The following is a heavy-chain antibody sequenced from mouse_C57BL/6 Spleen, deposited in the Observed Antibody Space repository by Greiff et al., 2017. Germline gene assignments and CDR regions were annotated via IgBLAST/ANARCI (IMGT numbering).Heavy chain of an antibody. Sequence: QVQLKQPGAELVRPGSSVKLSCKASGYTFTSYWMHWVKQRPIQGLEWIGNIDPSDSETHYNQKFKDKATLTVDKSSSTAYMQLSSLTSEDSAVYYCARVSFTTVVDPLFDYWGQGTTLTVSS. CDR3: ARVSFTTVVDPLFDY. D-gene: IGHD1-1*01. J-gene: IGHJ2*01. CDR2: IDPSDSET. V-gene: IGHV1-52*01. CDR1: GYTFTSYW.